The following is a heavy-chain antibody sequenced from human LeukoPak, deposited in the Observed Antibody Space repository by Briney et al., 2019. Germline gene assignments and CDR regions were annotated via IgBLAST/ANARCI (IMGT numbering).Heavy chain of an antibody. CDR2: ISGSGGST. Sequence: PGGSLRLSCAASGFTFSSYSMNWVRQAPGKGLEWVSAISGSGGSTYYADSVKGRFTISRDNSKNTLYLQMNSLRAEDTAVYYCAKVASGPPITMVRGVIRDYWGQGTLVAVSS. CDR3: AKVASGPPITMVRGVIRDY. D-gene: IGHD3-10*01. J-gene: IGHJ4*02. CDR1: GFTFSSYS. V-gene: IGHV3-23*01.